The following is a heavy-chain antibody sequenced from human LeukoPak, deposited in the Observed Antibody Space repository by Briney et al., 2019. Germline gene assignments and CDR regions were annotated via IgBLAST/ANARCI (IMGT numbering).Heavy chain of an antibody. V-gene: IGHV4-31*03. Sequence: SQTLSLTGTVSGGSISSGGYYWSWIRQHPGKGLEWIGYIYYSGSTYYNPSLKSRVTISVDTSKNQFSLKLSSVTAADTAVYYCARSSYYDILTGYYRPFDYWGQGTLVTVSS. D-gene: IGHD3-9*01. J-gene: IGHJ4*02. CDR3: ARSSYYDILTGYYRPFDY. CDR2: IYYSGST. CDR1: GGSISSGGYY.